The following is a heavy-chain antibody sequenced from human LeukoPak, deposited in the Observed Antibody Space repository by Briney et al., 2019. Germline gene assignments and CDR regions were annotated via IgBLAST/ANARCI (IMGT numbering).Heavy chain of an antibody. J-gene: IGHJ4*02. V-gene: IGHV3-21*01. D-gene: IGHD6-13*01. CDR1: GFTFSNFA. CDR2: IVGSSST. Sequence: GGSLRLSCAASGFTFSNFAMTWVRQAPGKGLEWVSSIVGSSSTYYADSLKGRFTISRDNAKNSLYLQMNSLRAEDTAVYYCARIGAGSSRDYWGQGTLVTASS. CDR3: ARIGAGSSRDY.